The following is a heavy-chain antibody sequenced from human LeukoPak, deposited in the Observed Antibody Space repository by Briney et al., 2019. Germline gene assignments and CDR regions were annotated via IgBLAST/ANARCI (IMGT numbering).Heavy chain of an antibody. D-gene: IGHD3-22*01. Sequence: GGSLRLSCAASGFTFSSYWMSWVRQTPGKGLEWVANIKQDGSEKYYVDSVKVRFTISRDNAKNSLYLQMNSLRAEDTAVYYCARQYDSSGYYYGLGVFDYWGQGTLVTVSS. CDR1: GFTFSSYW. CDR3: ARQYDSSGYYYGLGVFDY. J-gene: IGHJ4*02. V-gene: IGHV3-7*01. CDR2: IKQDGSEK.